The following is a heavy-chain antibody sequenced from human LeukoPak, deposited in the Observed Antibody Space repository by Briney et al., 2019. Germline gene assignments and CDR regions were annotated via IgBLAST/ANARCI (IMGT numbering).Heavy chain of an antibody. J-gene: IGHJ4*02. CDR3: ARESQQLAIDY. D-gene: IGHD6-13*01. CDR2: ISSSSSYI. V-gene: IGHV3-21*04. CDR1: GFTFSSYS. Sequence: GGSLRLSCAASGFTFSSYSMNWVRQAPGKGLEWVSSISSSSSYIYYADSVKGRFTISRDNSKNTLYLQMNSLRAEDTAVYYCARESQQLAIDYWGQGTLVTVSS.